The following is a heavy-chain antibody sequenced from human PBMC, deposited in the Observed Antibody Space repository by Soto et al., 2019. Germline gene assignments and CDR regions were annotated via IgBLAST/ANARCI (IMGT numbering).Heavy chain of an antibody. J-gene: IGHJ4*02. D-gene: IGHD3-22*01. CDR1: GGSISSGGYS. CDR3: ARGGVDYYDSSGYYFSPYYFDD. Sequence: SETLSLTCAVSGGSISSGGYSWSWIRQPPGKGLEWTGYIYHSGSTYYNPSLKSRVTISVDRSKNQFSLKLSSVTAADTAVYYCARGGVDYYDSSGYYFSPYYFDDWGQGTLVTVSS. V-gene: IGHV4-30-2*01. CDR2: IYHSGST.